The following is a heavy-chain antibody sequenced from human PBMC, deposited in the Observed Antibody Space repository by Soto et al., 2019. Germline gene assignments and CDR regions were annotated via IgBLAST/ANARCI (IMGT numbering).Heavy chain of an antibody. Sequence: QVQLQESGPGLVKPSQTLSLTCTVSGGSISSGYYYWSGIRQPPGKGLEWIGYIYYSGSTYYHPSLKSRVTIPVDTSKNHCSLKLSSVTVAHTAVYYCASASYYYDSSGYYHYWVQGTLVTVST. CDR3: ASASYYYDSSGYYHY. CDR1: GGSISSGYYY. J-gene: IGHJ4*02. V-gene: IGHV4-30-4*01. D-gene: IGHD3-22*01. CDR2: IYYSGST.